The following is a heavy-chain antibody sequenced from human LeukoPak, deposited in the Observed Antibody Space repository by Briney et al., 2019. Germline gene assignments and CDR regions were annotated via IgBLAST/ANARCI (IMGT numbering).Heavy chain of an antibody. D-gene: IGHD3-9*01. CDR2: IYSGGST. CDR1: GFTVSSNY. CDR3: AREVRYLDWLPTYYFDF. J-gene: IGHJ4*02. V-gene: IGHV3-66*01. Sequence: GGSLRLSCAASGFTVSSNYMSWVRQAPGEGLEWVSVIYSGGSTYYAGSVKGRFTISRDNSKNTLYLQMNSLRAEDTAVYYCAREVRYLDWLPTYYFDFWGQGTLVTVSS.